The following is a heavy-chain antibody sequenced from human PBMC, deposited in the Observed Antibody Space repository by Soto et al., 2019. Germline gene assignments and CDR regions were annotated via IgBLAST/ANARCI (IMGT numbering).Heavy chain of an antibody. CDR1: GGAFSGYY. V-gene: IGHV4-34*01. D-gene: IGHD2-2*01. Sequence: SETLSLTCAVYGGAFSGYYWSWIRQPPGKGLEWIGDINHSGSTNYNPSLKSRVTISVDTSKNQFSLKVTSVTAADTAVYYCARLNGYCISSSCHGHYAMDVWGQGTTVTVSS. CDR3: ARLNGYCISSSCHGHYAMDV. CDR2: INHSGST. J-gene: IGHJ6*02.